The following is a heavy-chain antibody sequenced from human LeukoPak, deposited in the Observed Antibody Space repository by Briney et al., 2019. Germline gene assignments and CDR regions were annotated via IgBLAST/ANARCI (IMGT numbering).Heavy chain of an antibody. CDR3: ARDRALRYFDWLSQGPSNYYYGMDV. V-gene: IGHV3-11*05. CDR2: ISSSSSYT. J-gene: IGHJ6*02. CDR1: GFTSSDYY. Sequence: KPGGSLRLSCAASGFTSSDYYMSWIRQAPGKGLEWVSYISSSSSYTNYAESVKGRFTISRDNDKNSLYLQMNSLRAEDTAVYYCARDRALRYFDWLSQGPSNYYYGMDVWGQGTTVTVSS. D-gene: IGHD3-9*01.